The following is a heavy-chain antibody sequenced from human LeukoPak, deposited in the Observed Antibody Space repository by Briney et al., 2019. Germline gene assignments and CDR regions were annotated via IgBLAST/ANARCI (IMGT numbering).Heavy chain of an antibody. V-gene: IGHV4-59*08. J-gene: IGHJ4*02. Sequence: PSETLSLTCTVSGVSINSHYWSWIRQSPGKGLEWIAYGHYSGTTNYNPSLKSRVTISVDTSKNQFSLKLASVSAADTAMYYCARHGTGTGYPLDYWGLGTLVTVSS. CDR2: GHYSGTT. CDR1: GVSINSHY. CDR3: ARHGTGTGYPLDY. D-gene: IGHD3/OR15-3a*01.